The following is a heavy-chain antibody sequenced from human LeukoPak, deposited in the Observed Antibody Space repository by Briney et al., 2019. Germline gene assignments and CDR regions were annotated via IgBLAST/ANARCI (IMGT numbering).Heavy chain of an antibody. D-gene: IGHD2-2*01. Sequence: ASVKVSCKASGYTFTSYDINWVRQATGQGLEWMGWMNPNSGNTGYAQKFQGRVTMTRNTFISTAYMELSSLRSEDTAVYYCARVLGEGYCSSTSCPYYYYYGMDVWGQGTTVTVSS. CDR1: GYTFTSYD. V-gene: IGHV1-8*01. CDR2: MNPNSGNT. CDR3: ARVLGEGYCSSTSCPYYYYYGMDV. J-gene: IGHJ6*02.